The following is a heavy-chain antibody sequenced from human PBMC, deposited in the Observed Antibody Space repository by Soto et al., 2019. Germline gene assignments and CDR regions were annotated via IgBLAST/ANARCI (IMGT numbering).Heavy chain of an antibody. V-gene: IGHV3-15*07. CDR2: IKSKTDGGTT. CDR1: GFTFSNAW. D-gene: IGHD3-9*01. CDR3: TTPDILTGYYRDYYYYGMDV. Sequence: GGSLRLSCAASGFTFSNAWMNWVRQAPGKGLEWVGRIKSKTDGGTTDYAAPVKGRFTISRDDSKNTLYLQMNSLKTEDTAVYYCTTPDILTGYYRDYYYYGMDVWGQGTTVTVSS. J-gene: IGHJ6*02.